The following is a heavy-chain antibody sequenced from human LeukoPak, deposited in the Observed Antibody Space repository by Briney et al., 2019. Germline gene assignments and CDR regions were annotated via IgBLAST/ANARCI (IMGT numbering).Heavy chain of an antibody. CDR3: AKDQSRVGASDPFDS. D-gene: IGHD1-26*01. V-gene: IGHV3-23*01. CDR2: MSGSGAST. J-gene: IGHJ5*01. Sequence: LAGGSLRLSCAASGFTFTNCSMTWARQAPGKGLECLSSMSGSGASTYYADSVRGRFTISRDNSKNTVYLQMNGLSVEDTALYYCAKDQSRVGASDPFDSWGQGTQVTVSS. CDR1: GFTFTNCS.